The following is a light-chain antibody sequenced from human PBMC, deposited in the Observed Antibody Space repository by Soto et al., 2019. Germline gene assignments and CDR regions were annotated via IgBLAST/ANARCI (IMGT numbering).Light chain of an antibody. CDR2: DVT. J-gene: IGLJ2*01. Sequence: QPALTQPASVSESPGQSITIPCAGTSSDVGGYNYVSWYQQYPGKAPKLIIYDVTNRPSGVSNRFSGSKSGNTASLTISGLQAEDEANYYCSSYASSSTLVLFGGGTKLTVL. CDR1: SSDVGGYNY. CDR3: SSYASSSTLVL. V-gene: IGLV2-14*01.